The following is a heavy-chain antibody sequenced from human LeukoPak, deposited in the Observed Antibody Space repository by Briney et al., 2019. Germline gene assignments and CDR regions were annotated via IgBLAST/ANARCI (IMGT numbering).Heavy chain of an antibody. CDR1: GYTFTSYG. Sequence: ASVKVSCKASGYTFTSYGISWVRQAPGQGLEWMGWISAYNGNTNYAQKLQGRVTMTTDTSTSTAYMELRSLRSDDTAVYYCARGPYCSSTSCYRDFDYWGQGTLVTVSS. D-gene: IGHD2-2*02. CDR3: ARGPYCSSTSCYRDFDY. CDR2: ISAYNGNT. V-gene: IGHV1-18*01. J-gene: IGHJ4*02.